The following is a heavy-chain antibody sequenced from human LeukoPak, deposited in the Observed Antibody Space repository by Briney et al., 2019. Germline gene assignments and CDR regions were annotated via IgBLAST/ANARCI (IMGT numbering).Heavy chain of an antibody. J-gene: IGHJ6*03. D-gene: IGHD2-15*01. CDR3: ASSGAYYYYYYMDV. Sequence: GGSLRFSCTVSGFTVSSNSMSWVRQAPGKGLEWVSFIYSDNTHYADSVKGRFTISRDNAKNSLYLQMNSLRAEDTAVYYCASSGAYYYYYYMDVWGKGTTVTVSS. CDR1: GFTVSSNS. CDR2: IYSDNT. V-gene: IGHV3-53*01.